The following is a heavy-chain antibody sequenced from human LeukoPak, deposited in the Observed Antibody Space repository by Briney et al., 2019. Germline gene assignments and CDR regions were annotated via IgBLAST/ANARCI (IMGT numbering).Heavy chain of an antibody. CDR3: ASDGESYSSSWYYNWFDP. CDR1: GGSISSGSYY. V-gene: IGHV4-61*02. D-gene: IGHD6-13*01. J-gene: IGHJ5*02. CDR2: IYTSGST. Sequence: PSQTLSLTCTVSGGSISSGSYYWSWIRPPAGKGLEWIGRIYTSGSTNYNPSLKSPVTISVDTSKNQFSLKLISVTAADTAVYYCASDGESYSSSWYYNWFDPRGQGTLVTVSS.